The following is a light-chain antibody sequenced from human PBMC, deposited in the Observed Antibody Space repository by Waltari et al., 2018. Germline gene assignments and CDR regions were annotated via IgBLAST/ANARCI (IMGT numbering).Light chain of an antibody. CDR3: QQDYNLLLT. V-gene: IGKV3D-7*01. CDR2: GAS. CDR1: QSLNRSN. Sequence: WRAGQSLNRSNSPWYQKKPGQAPRLLISGASTSATGIPARFMGSGSGTAVNVANSCLQPEDFAVYCCQQDYNLLLTFRGGTRVEIK. J-gene: IGKJ4*02.